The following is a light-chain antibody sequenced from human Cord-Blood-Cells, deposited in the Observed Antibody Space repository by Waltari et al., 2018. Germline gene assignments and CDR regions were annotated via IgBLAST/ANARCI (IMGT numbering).Light chain of an antibody. CDR3: QQYNNWPFT. CDR2: GAS. V-gene: IGKV3-15*01. CDR1: QRFSSN. J-gene: IGKJ3*01. Sequence: EIVMTQSPATLSVSPGERDTLSCRASQRFSSNLDWYQQKPGQAPRLLIYGASTRATGIPARFSGSGSGTEFTLTISSLQSEDFAVYYCQQYNNWPFTFGPGTKVDIK.